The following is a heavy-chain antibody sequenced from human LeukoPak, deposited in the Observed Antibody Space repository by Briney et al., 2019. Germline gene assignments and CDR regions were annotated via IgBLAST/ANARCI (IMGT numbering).Heavy chain of an antibody. CDR1: GFTFSSYA. CDR3: ASPPLWFGELRNTFDY. D-gene: IGHD3-10*01. V-gene: IGHV3-30-3*01. J-gene: IGHJ4*02. CDR2: ISYDGSNK. Sequence: GRSLRLSCAASGFTFSSYAMHWVRQAPGKGLEWVAVISYDGSNKYYADSVKGRFTISRDNSKNTLYLQMNSLRAEDTAVYYCASPPLWFGELRNTFDYWGQGTLVTVSS.